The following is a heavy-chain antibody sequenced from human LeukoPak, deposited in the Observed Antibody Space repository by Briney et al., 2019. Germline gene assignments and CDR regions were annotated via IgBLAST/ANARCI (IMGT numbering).Heavy chain of an antibody. CDR2: IYYSGST. V-gene: IGHV4-59*08. J-gene: IGHJ4*02. CDR1: GGSISSYY. D-gene: IGHD1-26*01. Sequence: PSETLSLTCTVSGGSISSYYWSWIRQPPGKGLEWIGYIYYSGSTNYNPSLKSRVTISVDTSKNQFSLKLSSVTAADTAVYYCASQALVGATLGGVDYWGQGTLVTVSS. CDR3: ASQALVGATLGGVDY.